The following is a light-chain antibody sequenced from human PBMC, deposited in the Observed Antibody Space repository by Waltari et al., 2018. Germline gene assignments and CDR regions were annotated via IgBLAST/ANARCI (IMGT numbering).Light chain of an antibody. Sequence: DIQMTQSPSSLSASVGDRVTITCRASHRINSYLNWYQQKPGKAPKLLIYSTSSLQSGVPASFSGSGPGTDVTLTISSLQPEDFATYYCQQSYTTLWTFGQGTKVETK. CDR2: STS. J-gene: IGKJ1*01. CDR1: HRINSY. CDR3: QQSYTTLWT. V-gene: IGKV1-39*01.